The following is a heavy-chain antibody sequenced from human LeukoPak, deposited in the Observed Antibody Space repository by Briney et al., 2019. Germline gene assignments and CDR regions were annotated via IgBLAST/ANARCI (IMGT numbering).Heavy chain of an antibody. CDR1: GGSIGSYY. CDR2: ISASGNT. Sequence: SETLSLTCSVSGGSIGSYYWSWIRQPPGKGLECIGYISASGNTNYNPSLKSRVTISVDTSKSQFSLNLSSVTAADTAIYYCARLTGGGSYWGYFDYWGQGNLVTVSS. CDR3: ARLTGGGSYWGYFDY. D-gene: IGHD1-26*01. J-gene: IGHJ4*02. V-gene: IGHV4-4*09.